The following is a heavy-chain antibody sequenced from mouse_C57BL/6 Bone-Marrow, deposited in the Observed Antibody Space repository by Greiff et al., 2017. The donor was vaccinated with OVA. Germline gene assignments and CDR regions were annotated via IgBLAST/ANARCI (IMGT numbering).Heavy chain of an antibody. V-gene: IGHV5-2*01. CDR2: INSDGGST. J-gene: IGHJ4*01. CDR3: ARHGSWTDYALDY. CDR1: EYEFPSHD. Sequence: EVQGVESGGGLVQPGESLKLSCESYEYEFPSHDMYWVRKTPEKRLELVAAINSDGGSTYYPDTMERRSIISRDNTKKTLYLQMRMLRSQDTALYYCARHGSWTDYALDYWGQGTSVTVSS.